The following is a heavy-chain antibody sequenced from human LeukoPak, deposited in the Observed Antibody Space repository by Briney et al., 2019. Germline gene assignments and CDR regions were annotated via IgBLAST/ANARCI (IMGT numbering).Heavy chain of an antibody. CDR3: ASPPRDSSGYYLSFDY. J-gene: IGHJ4*02. D-gene: IGHD3-22*01. CDR1: GGTFSSYA. CDR2: IIPIFGTA. V-gene: IGHV1-69*01. Sequence: GASVKVSCKASGGTFSSYAIRWVRQAPGQGLEWMGGIIPIFGTANYAQKFQGRVTITADESTSTAYMELSSLRSEDTAVYYCASPPRDSSGYYLSFDYWGQGTLVTVSS.